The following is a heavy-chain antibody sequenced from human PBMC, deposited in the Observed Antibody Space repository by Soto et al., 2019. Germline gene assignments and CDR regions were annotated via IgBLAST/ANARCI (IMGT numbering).Heavy chain of an antibody. J-gene: IGHJ6*03. D-gene: IGHD1-26*01. CDR3: ARDLRRRVGMRYYYYYMDV. Sequence: GGSLRLSCAASGFTFSSYGMHWVRQAPGKGLEWVAVIWYDGSNKYYADSVKGRFTISRDNSKNTLYLQMNSLRAEDTAVYYCARDLRRRVGMRYYYYYMDVWGKGTTVTVSS. CDR1: GFTFSSYG. CDR2: IWYDGSNK. V-gene: IGHV3-33*01.